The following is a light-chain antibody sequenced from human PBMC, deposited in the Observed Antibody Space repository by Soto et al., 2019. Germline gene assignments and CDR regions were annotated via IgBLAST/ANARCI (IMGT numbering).Light chain of an antibody. J-gene: IGKJ1*01. CDR2: WAS. Sequence: DIVMTQSPLSLPVTPGEPASISCRSSQSVLFSTNNKNYLAWYQQKPGQPPKLLLYWASTRESGVPDRFSGSGSGTDFTLTISSLQPEDFATYYCQQSYSTPWTFGQGTKV. V-gene: IGKV4-1*01. CDR1: QSVLFSTNNKNY. CDR3: QQSYSTPWT.